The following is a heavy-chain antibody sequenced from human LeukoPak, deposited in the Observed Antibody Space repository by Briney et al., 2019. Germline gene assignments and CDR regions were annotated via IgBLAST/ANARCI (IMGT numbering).Heavy chain of an antibody. CDR3: ARSLISAVIGMDV. D-gene: IGHD3-3*01. CDR2: ISWNSGTK. CDR1: GFTFDDYA. J-gene: IGHJ6*02. V-gene: IGHV3-9*01. Sequence: GGSLRLSCAASGFTFDDYAMHWVRQAPGKGLEWVSGISWNSGTKGYADSVKGRFTISRDNARNSLFLQMNSLTAEDTAIYYCARSLISAVIGMDVWGQGTAVTVSS.